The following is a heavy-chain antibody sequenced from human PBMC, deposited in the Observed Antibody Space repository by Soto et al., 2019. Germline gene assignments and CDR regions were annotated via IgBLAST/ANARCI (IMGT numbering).Heavy chain of an antibody. CDR1: GGPIRSYF. V-gene: IGHV4-59*01. Sequence: PFGTLSLTCTVSGGPIRSYFWSRIPKPTGKGLEWIGYIYYSGSTNYNPSLKSRVTISVDTSKNQFSLKLSSVTAADTAVYYCARDTGYSSSSNGMDVWGQGTTVTVSS. D-gene: IGHD6-6*01. CDR3: ARDTGYSSSSNGMDV. CDR2: IYYSGST. J-gene: IGHJ6*02.